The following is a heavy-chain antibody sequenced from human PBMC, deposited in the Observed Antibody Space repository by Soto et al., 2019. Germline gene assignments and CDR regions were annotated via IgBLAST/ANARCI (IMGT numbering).Heavy chain of an antibody. Sequence: XDSLKVSWKSSEDRFTTYWVAWVLQTPGRGLEWMGIIYPGDSEIKYSPSFDGQVTFSVDKSTSTAYLQWIGLKTSDTGMYFCAPSPAGNSLAPFDLCGQRSLVTVSS. J-gene: IGHJ4*02. V-gene: IGHV5-51*01. CDR1: EDRFTTYW. CDR2: IYPGDSEI. D-gene: IGHD2-21*01. CDR3: APSPAGNSLAPFDL.